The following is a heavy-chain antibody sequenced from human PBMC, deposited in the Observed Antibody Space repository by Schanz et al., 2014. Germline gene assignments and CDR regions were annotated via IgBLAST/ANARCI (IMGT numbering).Heavy chain of an antibody. CDR3: ARGGGPEDVFDI. V-gene: IGHV1-46*01. Sequence: QVQLLQSGAEVKKPGSSVKVSCKASGGTFSTYTISWVRQAPGQGLEWMGIINLSGGSTNNAQKFQGRLTMTRDTSTSTVYMELSSLRSDDTAVYYCARGGGPEDVFDIWGQGTILTVSS. CDR1: GGTFSTYT. J-gene: IGHJ3*02. D-gene: IGHD5-12*01. CDR2: INLSGGST.